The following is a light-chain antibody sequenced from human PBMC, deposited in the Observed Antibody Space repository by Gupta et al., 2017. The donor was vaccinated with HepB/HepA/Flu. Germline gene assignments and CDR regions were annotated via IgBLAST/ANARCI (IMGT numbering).Light chain of an antibody. J-gene: IGKJ2*01. CDR2: GSS. V-gene: IGKV3-15*01. CDR1: QSLGGN. Sequence: EIVITQSPATLSVSPGESATLSCRARQSLGGNLAWYQQRPGQAPRLVIFGSSKRAPDIPARFSGSESETEFTLTISSRQSEDFAVYYCQQENNCPYTFGQGTKLEIK. CDR3: QQENNCPYT.